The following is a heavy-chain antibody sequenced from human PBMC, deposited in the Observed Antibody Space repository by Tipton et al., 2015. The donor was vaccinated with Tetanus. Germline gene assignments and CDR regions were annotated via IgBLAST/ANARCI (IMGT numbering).Heavy chain of an antibody. D-gene: IGHD2-2*02. V-gene: IGHV4-61*08. CDR1: GGSVRSGDYD. Sequence: GLVKPSETLSLTWTVSGGSVRSGDYDWQWIRQPPGQGLEWIGYVHYSGRTNKSPSLKSRATLSIDRSKNQFSLRLSSVTAADTAVYYCASYNIPYYFDYWGRGTLVTVSS. CDR2: VHYSGRT. J-gene: IGHJ4*02. CDR3: ASYNIPYYFDY.